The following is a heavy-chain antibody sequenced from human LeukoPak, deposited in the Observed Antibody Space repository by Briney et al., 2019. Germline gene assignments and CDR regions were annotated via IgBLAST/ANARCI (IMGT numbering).Heavy chain of an antibody. V-gene: IGHV3-30-3*01. CDR3: ASESVLFEMSYYFDY. Sequence: PGRSLRLSCAASGFTFSSYAMHWVRQAPGKGLEWVAVISYDGSNKYYADSVKGRFTISRDNSKNTLYLQTNSLRAEDTAVYYCASESVLFEMSYYFDYWGQGTLVTLSS. CDR1: GFTFSSYA. CDR2: ISYDGSNK. J-gene: IGHJ4*02. D-gene: IGHD2-21*01.